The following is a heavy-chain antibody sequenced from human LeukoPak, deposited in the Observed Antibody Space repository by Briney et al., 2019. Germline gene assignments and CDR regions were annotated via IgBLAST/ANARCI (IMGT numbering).Heavy chain of an antibody. CDR1: GFTFSSYA. Sequence: QSGGSLRLSCAASGFTFSSYAMSWVRQVPGKGLEWVSAISGSGGSTYYADSVKGRFTISRDNSKNTLYLQMNSLRAEDTAVYYCAKGEGSMVRGVRYDYWGQGTLVTVSS. CDR3: AKGEGSMVRGVRYDY. J-gene: IGHJ4*02. V-gene: IGHV3-23*01. CDR2: ISGSGGST. D-gene: IGHD3-10*01.